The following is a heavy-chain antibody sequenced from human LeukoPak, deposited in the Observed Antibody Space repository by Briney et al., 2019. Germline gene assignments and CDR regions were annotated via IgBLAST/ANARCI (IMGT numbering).Heavy chain of an antibody. Sequence: SVKVSCKASGGTFSSYAISWVRQAPGKGLEWMGGIIPIFGTANYAQKFQGRVTITTDESTSTAYMELSSLRSEDTAVYYCARDLVRFGTTPHYWGQGTLVTVSS. V-gene: IGHV1-69*05. CDR1: GGTFSSYA. D-gene: IGHD1-7*01. CDR2: IIPIFGTA. CDR3: ARDLVRFGTTPHY. J-gene: IGHJ4*02.